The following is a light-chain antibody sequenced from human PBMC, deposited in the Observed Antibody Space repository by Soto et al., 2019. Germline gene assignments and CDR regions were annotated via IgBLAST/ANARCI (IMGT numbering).Light chain of an antibody. J-gene: IGKJ4*01. CDR2: AAS. CDR1: QVISNY. Sequence: DVQMTQSPSSLSASVGDRVTITCRASQVISNYLAWYQQKPGKVSKLLIYAASTLQSGVSSRFSGSGSGTDFTLTISSLQPEDVATYYCQKYNSAPHTFGGGTKVDNK. CDR3: QKYNSAPHT. V-gene: IGKV1-27*01.